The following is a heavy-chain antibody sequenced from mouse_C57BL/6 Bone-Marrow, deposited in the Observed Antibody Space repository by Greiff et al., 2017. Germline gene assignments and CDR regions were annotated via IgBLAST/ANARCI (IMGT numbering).Heavy chain of an antibody. CDR2: IDPNSGGT. CDR1: GYTFTSYW. D-gene: IGHD2-12*01. Sequence: QVQLQQPGAELVKPGASVKLSCKASGYTFTSYWMHWVKQRPGRGLEWIGSIDPNSGGTKYNEKFKSKATLTVDKPSSTAYMQLSSLTSEDSAVYYCARLRRRVYYYARDYWGQGTSVTVSS. CDR3: ARLRRRVYYYARDY. J-gene: IGHJ4*01. V-gene: IGHV1-72*01.